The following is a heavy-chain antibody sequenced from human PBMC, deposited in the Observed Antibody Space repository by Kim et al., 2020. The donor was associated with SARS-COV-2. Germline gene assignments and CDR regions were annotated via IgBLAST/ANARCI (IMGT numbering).Heavy chain of an antibody. V-gene: IGHV3-23*01. J-gene: IGHJ3*01. D-gene: IGHD3-22*01. Sequence: VRGRFTISRDTSKNALVLQMNSLRAEDTAVYYCAKHPQSYYGSRVGAFDFWGQGTMVTVSS. CDR3: AKHPQSYYGSRVGAFDF.